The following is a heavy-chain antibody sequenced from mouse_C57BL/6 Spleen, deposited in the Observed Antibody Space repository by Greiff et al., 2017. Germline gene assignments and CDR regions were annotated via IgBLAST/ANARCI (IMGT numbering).Heavy chain of an antibody. CDR2: IYPGSGST. CDR3: ARGYYVHEGLFDY. J-gene: IGHJ2*01. CDR1: GYTFTSYW. Sequence: QVQLQQPGAELVKPGASVKMSCKASGYTFTSYWITWVKQRPGQGLKWIGDIYPGSGSTNYNEKFKSKATLTVDTSSSTAYMQLSSLTSEDSAVYYCARGYYVHEGLFDYWGQGTTLTVSS. D-gene: IGHD1-1*01. V-gene: IGHV1-55*01.